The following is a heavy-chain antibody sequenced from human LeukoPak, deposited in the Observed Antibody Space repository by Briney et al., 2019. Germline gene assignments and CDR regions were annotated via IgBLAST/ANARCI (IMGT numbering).Heavy chain of an antibody. V-gene: IGHV1-69*13. Sequence: VASVKVSCKASGYTFTSYGISWVRQAPGQGLEWMGGIIPIFGTANYAQKFQGRVTITADESTSTAYMELSSLRSEDTAVYYCAITNPKFQRGYSGYDGARPYYYYYYMDVWGKGTTVTISS. CDR2: IIPIFGTA. CDR3: AITNPKFQRGYSGYDGARPYYYYYYMDV. J-gene: IGHJ6*03. D-gene: IGHD5-12*01. CDR1: GYTFTSYG.